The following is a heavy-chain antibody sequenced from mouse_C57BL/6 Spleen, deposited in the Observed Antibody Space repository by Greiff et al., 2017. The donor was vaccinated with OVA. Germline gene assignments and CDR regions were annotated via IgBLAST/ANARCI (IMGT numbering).Heavy chain of an antibody. CDR1: GFTFSSYG. CDR3: ARRPTGSFDY. D-gene: IGHD4-1*02. CDR2: ISSGGSYT. J-gene: IGHJ2*01. Sequence: EVMLVESGGDLVKPGGSLKLSCAASGFTFSSYGMSWVRQTPDKRLEWVATISSGGSYTYYPDSVKGRFTISRDNAKNTLYLQMSSLKSEDTAMYYCARRPTGSFDYWGQGTTLTVSS. V-gene: IGHV5-6*02.